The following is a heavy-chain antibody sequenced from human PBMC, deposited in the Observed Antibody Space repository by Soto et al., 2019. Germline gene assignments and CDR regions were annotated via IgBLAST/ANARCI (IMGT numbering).Heavy chain of an antibody. Sequence: HPGGSLRLSCAASGFTFSSYAMHWVRQAPGKGLEWVAVISYDGSNKYYADSVKGRFTISRDNSKNTLYLQMNSLRAEDTAVYYCARDQCSSTSCYIIYYYYYGMDVWGQGTTVTVSS. D-gene: IGHD2-2*02. CDR2: ISYDGSNK. CDR3: ARDQCSSTSCYIIYYYYYGMDV. V-gene: IGHV3-30-3*01. J-gene: IGHJ6*02. CDR1: GFTFSSYA.